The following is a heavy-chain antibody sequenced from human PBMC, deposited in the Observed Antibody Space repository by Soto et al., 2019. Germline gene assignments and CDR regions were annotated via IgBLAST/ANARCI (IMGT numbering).Heavy chain of an antibody. CDR1: GFTFSNSD. Sequence: QAGGSLRLSCAASGFTFSNSDMNWVHQAPGKGLEWVSGVSWNGSRTHYADSVKGRFIISRDNSTNTLYLQTNSLRAEDTAVYYCAKDERSTDSSRPVFDYWGQGTLVTVSS. J-gene: IGHJ4*02. CDR2: VSWNGSRT. V-gene: IGHV3-35*01. D-gene: IGHD3-22*01. CDR3: AKDERSTDSSRPVFDY.